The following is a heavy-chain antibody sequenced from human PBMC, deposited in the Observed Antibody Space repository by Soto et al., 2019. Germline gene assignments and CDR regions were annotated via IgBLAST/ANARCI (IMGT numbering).Heavy chain of an antibody. CDR2: IYYSGST. V-gene: IGHV4-39*07. CDR3: ARRYSSSFDY. CDR1: GGSISSSSYY. Sequence: SETLSLTCTVSGGSISSSSYYWGWIRQPPGKGLEWIGSIYYSGSTYYNPSLKSRVTISVDTSKNQFSLKLSSVTAADTAVYYCARRYSSSFDYWGQGTLVTVSS. D-gene: IGHD6-13*01. J-gene: IGHJ4*02.